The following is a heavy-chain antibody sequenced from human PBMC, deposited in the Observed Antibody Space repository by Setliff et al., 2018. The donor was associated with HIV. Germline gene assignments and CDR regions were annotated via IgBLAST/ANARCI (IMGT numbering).Heavy chain of an antibody. CDR3: AKTTMVRGAHTSGYYYYGMDV. J-gene: IGHJ6*02. CDR1: GFTFSSYA. Sequence: PGGSLRLSCAASGFTFSSYAMSWVRQAPGKGLEWVSAFSGSGGSTYYADSVKGRFTISRDNSQNTLYLQMNSLRAEDTAVYYCAKTTMVRGAHTSGYYYYGMDVWGQGTTVTVSS. D-gene: IGHD3-10*01. V-gene: IGHV3-23*01. CDR2: FSGSGGST.